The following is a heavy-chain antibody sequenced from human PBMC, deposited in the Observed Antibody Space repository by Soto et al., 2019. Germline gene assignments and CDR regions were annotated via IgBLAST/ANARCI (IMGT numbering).Heavy chain of an antibody. CDR3: AKDTVAIRWFYFEA. V-gene: IGHV3-23*01. CDR1: GFTFGNYA. Sequence: GGSLRFSCEASGFTFGNYAMTWVRQAPGKGLECVATISGSGDRTYYADSVTGRFTISRDNSKNTLYLQMHSLGVEDTAVYFCAKDTVAIRWFYFEAWAPGTMVTVSS. D-gene: IGHD2-21*01. J-gene: IGHJ4*02. CDR2: ISGSGDRT.